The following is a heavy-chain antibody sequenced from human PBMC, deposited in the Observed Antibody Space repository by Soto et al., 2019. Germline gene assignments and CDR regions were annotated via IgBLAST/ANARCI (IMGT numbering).Heavy chain of an antibody. J-gene: IGHJ4*02. CDR3: AAQRWLQLGPFDY. CDR1: GGSISSCY. D-gene: IGHD5-12*01. V-gene: IGHV4-59*01. Sequence: PSETLSLTCTVSGGSISSCYWSWIRQPPGKGLEWIGYIYYSGSTNYNPSLKSRVTISVDTSKNQFSLKLSSVTAADTAVYYCAAQRWLQLGPFDYWGQGTLVTVSS. CDR2: IYYSGST.